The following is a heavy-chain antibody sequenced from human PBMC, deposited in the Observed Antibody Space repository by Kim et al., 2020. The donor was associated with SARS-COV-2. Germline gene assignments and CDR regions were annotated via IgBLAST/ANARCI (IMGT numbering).Heavy chain of an antibody. CDR3: AKDIGGYGGIAAAGGYYGMDV. J-gene: IGHJ6*02. CDR2: ISWDGGST. Sequence: GGSLRLSCAASGFTFDDYAMHWVRQAPGKGLEWVSLISWDGGSTYYADSVKGRFTISRDNSKNSLYLQMNSLRAEDTALYYCAKDIGGYGGIAAAGGYYGMDVWGQGTTVTVSS. CDR1: GFTFDDYA. D-gene: IGHD6-13*01. V-gene: IGHV3-43D*03.